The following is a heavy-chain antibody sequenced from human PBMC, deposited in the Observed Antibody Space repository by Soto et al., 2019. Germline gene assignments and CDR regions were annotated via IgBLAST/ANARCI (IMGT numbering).Heavy chain of an antibody. D-gene: IGHD1-26*01. CDR2: IKSKTDGGTT. Sequence: EVQLVESGGGLVKPGGSLRLSCAASGFTFSNAWMSWVRQAPGKGLEWVGRIKSKTDGGTTDYAAPVKGRFTISRDDSKNTLYLQMNSLKTEDTAVYYCTTEVVDFRIIVVATHFDYWGQGTLVTVSS. CDR3: TTEVVDFRIIVVATHFDY. CDR1: GFTFSNAW. J-gene: IGHJ4*02. V-gene: IGHV3-15*01.